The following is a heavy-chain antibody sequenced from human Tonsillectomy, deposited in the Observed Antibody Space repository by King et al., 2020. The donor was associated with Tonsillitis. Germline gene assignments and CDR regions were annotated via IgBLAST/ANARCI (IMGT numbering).Heavy chain of an antibody. V-gene: IGHV3-30*03. CDR1: GFTFSNFD. Sequence: VQLVESGGGVVQPGRSLRLSCAASGFTFSNFDMHWVRQAPGKGLEWVAVISYDGSNKYCADSVKGRFTISRDNSKNTLYLQMNSLTTEDTAVFYCARAAHIGGDYDFLEYFQQWGQGTLVTVSS. CDR2: ISYDGSNK. CDR3: ARAAHIGGDYDFLEYFQQ. J-gene: IGHJ1*01. D-gene: IGHD4-17*01.